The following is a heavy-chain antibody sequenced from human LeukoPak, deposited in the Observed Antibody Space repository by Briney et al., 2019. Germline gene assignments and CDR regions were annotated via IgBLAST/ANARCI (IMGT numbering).Heavy chain of an antibody. CDR3: ARVNRAYYYDSSGYNY. D-gene: IGHD3-22*01. V-gene: IGHV4-34*01. J-gene: IGHJ4*02. CDR1: GGSFSGYY. CDR2: INHSGST. Sequence: DPSETLSLTCAVYGGSFSGYYWSWIRQPPGKGLEWIGEINHSGSTNYNPSLKSRVTISVDTSKNQFSLKLSSVTAADTAVYYCARVNRAYYYDSSGYNYRGQGTLVTVSS.